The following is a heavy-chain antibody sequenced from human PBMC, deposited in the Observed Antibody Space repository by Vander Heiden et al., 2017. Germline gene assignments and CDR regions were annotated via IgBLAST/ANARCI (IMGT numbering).Heavy chain of an antibody. D-gene: IGHD3-10*01. CDR2: INNRGST. V-gene: IGHV4-34*01. Sequence: QVQLQQCGAGLLKPSETLSLTCAVYGGSFSGSYWSWIRQPPGKGLEWIGEINNRGSTNYKPSLKRRVTISVDTSKNQFSLKMSSVTAAETAVDYCARDLHITRGRGVSYFDDWGQGTMVTVSS. CDR1: GGSFSGSY. CDR3: ARDLHITRGRGVSYFDD. J-gene: IGHJ4*02.